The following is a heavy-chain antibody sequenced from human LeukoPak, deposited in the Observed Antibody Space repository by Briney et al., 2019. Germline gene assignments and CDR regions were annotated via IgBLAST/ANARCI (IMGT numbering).Heavy chain of an antibody. CDR2: IWYDGSNK. CDR1: GFTFSSYC. D-gene: IGHD6-6*01. Sequence: GGSLRLSCAASGFTFSSYCMHWVRQAPGKGLEWVAVIWYDGSNKYYADSVKGRFTISRDNSKNTLYLQMNSLRAEDTAVYYCARSEQLVPLDYWGQGTLVTVSS. CDR3: ARSEQLVPLDY. J-gene: IGHJ4*02. V-gene: IGHV3-33*01.